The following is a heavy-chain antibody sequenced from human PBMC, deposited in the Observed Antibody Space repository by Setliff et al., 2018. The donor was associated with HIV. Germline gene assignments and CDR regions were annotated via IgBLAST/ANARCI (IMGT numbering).Heavy chain of an antibody. CDR2: ISPNSGYT. CDR1: GYSFTSYA. V-gene: IGHV1-18*01. J-gene: IGHJ4*02. D-gene: IGHD3-3*01. Sequence: GASVKVSCKASGYSFTSYAISWVRQAPGQGLEWMAWISPNSGYTLFAQKFRGRVTMTADTSTSTAYMDLGSLRSDDTAVYYCARDSDNFWSGYYAAFDYWGQGTLVTVS. CDR3: ARDSDNFWSGYYAAFDY.